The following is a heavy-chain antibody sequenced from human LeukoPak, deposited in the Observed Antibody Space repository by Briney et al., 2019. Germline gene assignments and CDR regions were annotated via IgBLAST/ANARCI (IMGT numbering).Heavy chain of an antibody. J-gene: IGHJ4*02. V-gene: IGHV3-7*01. D-gene: IGHD6-13*01. CDR3: VREWAGGLAAAGTRIEGSY. Sequence: PGGSLRLSCVVSEFSARNCWLSWVRQAPGKGPEWVANIKQDGSQENYVDSVKGRFTISRDNAKNSVYLQMNGLLVEDTAVYYCVREWAGGLAAAGTRIEGSYWGQGTQVIVSS. CDR2: IKQDGSQE. CDR1: EFSARNCW.